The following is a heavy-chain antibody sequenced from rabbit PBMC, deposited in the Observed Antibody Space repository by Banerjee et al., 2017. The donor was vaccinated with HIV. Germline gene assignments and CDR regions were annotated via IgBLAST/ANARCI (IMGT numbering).Heavy chain of an antibody. Sequence: QEQLEESGGDLVKPEGSLTLTCTASGFDFSSDAMCWVRQAPGKGPEWIGYINYDASIYYATWAKGRFTISKTSSTTVTLQMTSLTAADTATYLCARDLAGVIGWNFNLWGPGTLVTVS. CDR3: ARDLAGVIGWNFNL. J-gene: IGHJ4*01. CDR1: GFDFSSDA. V-gene: IGHV1S45*01. D-gene: IGHD4-1*01. CDR2: INYDASI.